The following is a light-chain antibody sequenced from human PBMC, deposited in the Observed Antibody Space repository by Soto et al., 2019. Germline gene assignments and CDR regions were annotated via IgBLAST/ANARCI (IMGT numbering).Light chain of an antibody. CDR3: SSYTSSSTLL. J-gene: IGLJ2*01. Sequence: QSALTQPASVSGSPGQSITISCSGTSSDVGSYNYVSWYQQRPDRAPKLMIYDVSNRPSGVSNRFSGSKSGNTASLTISGLQAEDEADYYCSSYTSSSTLLFGGGTKLTVL. V-gene: IGLV2-14*01. CDR2: DVS. CDR1: SSDVGSYNY.